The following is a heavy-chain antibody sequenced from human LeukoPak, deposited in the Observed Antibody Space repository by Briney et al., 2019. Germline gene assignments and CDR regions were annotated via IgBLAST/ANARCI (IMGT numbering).Heavy chain of an antibody. Sequence: AGGSLRLSCVASGFTFSSHWMTWVRQAPGKGLEWVANIREDGGEIYYLDSVKGRFTISRDNAKNTLYLQMSSLRAEDTAVYYCARDRGPRTGFMVREAYDYWGQGTLVTVSS. CDR3: ARDRGPRTGFMVREAYDY. J-gene: IGHJ4*02. D-gene: IGHD3-10*01. CDR1: GFTFSSHW. CDR2: IREDGGEI. V-gene: IGHV3-7*01.